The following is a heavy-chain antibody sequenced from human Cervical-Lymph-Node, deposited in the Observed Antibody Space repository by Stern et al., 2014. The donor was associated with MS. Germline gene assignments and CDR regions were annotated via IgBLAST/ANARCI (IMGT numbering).Heavy chain of an antibody. D-gene: IGHD3-10*01. Sequence: EVQLVESGGGLVQPGASLTLSCEASGFTFSVYWISLVRQAPGQGLEWVDSIRDDGSDKYYVDSVKGRFTISRDNAKNSLYLQMSSLRGEDTAVYFCGRFTRGSPSDYWGQGTQVTVSP. CDR1: GFTFSVYW. J-gene: IGHJ4*02. CDR3: GRFTRGSPSDY. V-gene: IGHV3-7*01. CDR2: IRDDGSDK.